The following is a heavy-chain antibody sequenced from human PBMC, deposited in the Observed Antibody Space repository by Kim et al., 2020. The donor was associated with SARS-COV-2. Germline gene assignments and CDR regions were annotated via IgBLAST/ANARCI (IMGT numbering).Heavy chain of an antibody. D-gene: IGHD6-19*01. J-gene: IGHJ4*02. CDR3: ATEVAEQAWLVLGSLAY. V-gene: IGHV1-24*01. CDR2: FDPEDGET. Sequence: ASVKVSCKVSGYTLTELSMHWVRQAPGKGLEWMGGFDPEDGETIYAQKFQGRVTMTEDTSTDTAYMELSSLRSEDTAVYYCATEVAEQAWLVLGSLAYWGQGTLVTVSS. CDR1: GYTLTELS.